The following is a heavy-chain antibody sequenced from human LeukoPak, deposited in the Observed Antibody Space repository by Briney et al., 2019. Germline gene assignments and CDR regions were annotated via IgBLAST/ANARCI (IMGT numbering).Heavy chain of an antibody. CDR2: IRWNSGSI. V-gene: IGHV3-9*01. J-gene: IGHJ3*02. CDR3: AKDDMVRGVYDAFDI. CDR1: GFTFDDYA. Sequence: GRSLRLSCAASGFTFDDYAMHWVRQAPGKGLEWVSGIRWNSGSIGYADSVKGRFTISKDNAKNSLYLQMNSLRAEDTALYYCAKDDMVRGVYDAFDIWGQGTMVTVSS. D-gene: IGHD3-10*01.